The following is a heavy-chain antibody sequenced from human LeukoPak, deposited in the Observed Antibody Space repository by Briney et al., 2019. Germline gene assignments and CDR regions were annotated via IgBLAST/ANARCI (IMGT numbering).Heavy chain of an antibody. CDR2: IIPILGIA. Sequence: GASVKVSCKASGGTFSSYTISWVRQAPGQGLEWMGRIIPILGIANYAQKFPGRVTITADKSTSTAYMELSSLRSEDTAVYYCARIRSYCGGDCEDYYYGMDVWGQGTTVTVSS. CDR1: GGTFSSYT. CDR3: ARIRSYCGGDCEDYYYGMDV. D-gene: IGHD2-21*02. V-gene: IGHV1-69*02. J-gene: IGHJ6*02.